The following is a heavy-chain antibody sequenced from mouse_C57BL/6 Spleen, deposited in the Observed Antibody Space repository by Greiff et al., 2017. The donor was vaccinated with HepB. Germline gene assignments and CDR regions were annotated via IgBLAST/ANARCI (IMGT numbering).Heavy chain of an antibody. Sequence: QVQLKQPGAELVKPGASVKLSCKASGYTFTSYWMQWVKQRPGQGLEWIGEIDPSDSYTNYNQKFKGKATLTVDTSSSTAYMQLSSLTSEDSAVYYCARSLYGNYDFDYWGQGTTLTVSS. V-gene: IGHV1-50*01. CDR3: ARSLYGNYDFDY. D-gene: IGHD2-1*01. CDR2: IDPSDSYT. J-gene: IGHJ2*01. CDR1: GYTFTSYW.